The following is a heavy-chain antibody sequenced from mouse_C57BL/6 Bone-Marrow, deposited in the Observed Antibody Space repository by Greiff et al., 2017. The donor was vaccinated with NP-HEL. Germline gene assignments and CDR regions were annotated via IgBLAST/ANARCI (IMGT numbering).Heavy chain of an antibody. Sequence: EVQLQESVAELVRPGASVKLSCTASGFNIKNTYMQWVKQRPEQGLEWIGRIDPANGNTKYAPKFQGKATITADTSSNTAYLQLSSLTSEDTAIYYCARETYYSNLDYWGQGTTLTVSS. CDR3: ARETYYSNLDY. CDR1: GFNIKNTY. CDR2: IDPANGNT. V-gene: IGHV14-3*01. D-gene: IGHD2-5*01. J-gene: IGHJ2*01.